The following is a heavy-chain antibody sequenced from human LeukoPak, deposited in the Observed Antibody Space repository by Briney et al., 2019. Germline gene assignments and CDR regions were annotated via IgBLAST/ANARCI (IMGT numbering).Heavy chain of an antibody. V-gene: IGHV3-21*04. CDR1: GFTFSSYS. Sequence: GGSLRLSCAASGFTFSSYSMNWVRQAPGKGLEWVSSISSSSSYIYYADSVKGRFTISRDNAKNSLYLQMNSLRAEDTALYYCARQNGGAEYGDYGHWGQGILVTVSS. CDR3: ARQNGGAEYGDYGH. D-gene: IGHD4-17*01. J-gene: IGHJ4*02. CDR2: ISSSSSYI.